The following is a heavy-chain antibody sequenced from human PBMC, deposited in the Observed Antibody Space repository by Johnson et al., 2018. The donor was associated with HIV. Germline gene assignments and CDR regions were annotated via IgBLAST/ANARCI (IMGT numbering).Heavy chain of an antibody. CDR3: AKDMGESEKEEWASDYYDFGRDIPGQDPRDVVGSLDI. CDR2: IEQDGSNK. Sequence: VQLVESGGGVVRPGGSLRLSCAASGFTFDDYGMSWVRQAPGKGLEWVANIEQDGSNKYYADSVKGRFTISRDYSKNTLYLQMNSLRAEDTAVYYCAKDMGESEKEEWASDYYDFGRDIPGQDPRDVVGSLDIWGQGTMVTVSS. V-gene: IGHV3-7*03. D-gene: IGHD3-3*01. CDR1: GFTFDDYG. J-gene: IGHJ3*02.